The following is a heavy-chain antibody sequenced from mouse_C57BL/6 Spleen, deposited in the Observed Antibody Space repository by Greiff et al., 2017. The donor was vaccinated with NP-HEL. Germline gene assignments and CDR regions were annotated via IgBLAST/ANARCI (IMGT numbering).Heavy chain of an antibody. Sequence: VQLQQSGAELVRPGASVKLSCKASGYTFTDYYLNWVKQRPGQGLEWIARIYPGSGNNYSNEKLKGQATLTAEKSSSTAYMQRSSLTYEDSAVYFCARRGGPYDYDGYWYFDVWGTGTTVTVSS. J-gene: IGHJ1*03. CDR2: IYPGSGNN. D-gene: IGHD2-4*01. CDR3: ARRGGPYDYDGYWYFDV. CDR1: GYTFTDYY. V-gene: IGHV1-76*01.